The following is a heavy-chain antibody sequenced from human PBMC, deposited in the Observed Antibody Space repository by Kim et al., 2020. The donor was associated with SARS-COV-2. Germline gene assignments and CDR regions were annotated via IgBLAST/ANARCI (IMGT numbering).Heavy chain of an antibody. CDR2: IFNSGRT. CDR3: ARASSYYVIDY. V-gene: IGHV4-59*13. CDR1: GGSISSYY. J-gene: IGHJ4*02. Sequence: SETLSLTCTVSGGSISSYYWSWVRQPPGKGLEWIGYIFNSGRTNYNPSLKSRVTISVDTSKNQFSLKLSSVTAADTAMYYWARASSYYVIDYWGQGTLVTVSS. D-gene: IGHD1-26*01.